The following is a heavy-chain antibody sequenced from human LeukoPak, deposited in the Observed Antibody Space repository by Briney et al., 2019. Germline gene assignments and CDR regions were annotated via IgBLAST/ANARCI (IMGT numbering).Heavy chain of an antibody. V-gene: IGHV3-7*05. J-gene: IGHJ4*02. Sequence: PGGSLRLFCAASGLTFSSYWMSWVRQAPGKGLEWVANIKHDGSEKYYVDSVKGRFAISRDNAKNSLFLQMNSLRAEDTAVYYCARGGSSPDYWGQGTLVTVSS. D-gene: IGHD6-13*01. CDR1: GLTFSSYW. CDR3: ARGGSSPDY. CDR2: IKHDGSEK.